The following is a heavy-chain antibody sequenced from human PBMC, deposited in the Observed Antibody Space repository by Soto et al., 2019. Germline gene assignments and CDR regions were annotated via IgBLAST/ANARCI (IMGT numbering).Heavy chain of an antibody. CDR1: GGSVSRGNYY. J-gene: IGHJ6*02. D-gene: IGHD5-12*01. Sequence: PSETLSLLCTVSGGSVSRGNYYWSWIRQPPGKGLAWIGYIYYSGSTKYNPSLKSRDTITGDTAKNKFSLRLSSVTAADTAVYYCARDRCGVFCYRIGYDHDGQAFSGQGSTVTVSS. CDR2: IYYSGST. V-gene: IGHV4-61*01. CDR3: ARDRCGVFCYRIGYDHDGQAF.